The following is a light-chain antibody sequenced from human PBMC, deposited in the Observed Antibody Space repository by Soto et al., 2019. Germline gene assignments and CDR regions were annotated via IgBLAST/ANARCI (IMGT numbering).Light chain of an antibody. CDR1: QSISRD. J-gene: IGKJ1*01. CDR3: QQYNSYSTWT. CDR2: DAS. Sequence: DIQMTQSPFSLSASVGDRVTITCRASQSISRDLNWYQQKPGKAPKLLIYDASSLESGVPSRFSGSGSGTEFTLTISSLQPDDFATYYCQQYNSYSTWTFCPGTKVDIK. V-gene: IGKV1-5*01.